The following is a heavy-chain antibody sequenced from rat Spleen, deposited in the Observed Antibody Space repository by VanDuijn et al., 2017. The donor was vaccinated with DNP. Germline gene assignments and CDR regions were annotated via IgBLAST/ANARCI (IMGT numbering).Heavy chain of an antibody. J-gene: IGHJ1*01. Sequence: EVQLQESGPGLVKPSHSLSLTCSVTGFSITTNYWGWIRKFPGNKMEWIGHISYSGTSGYNPSLKSRISITRDTSKNQFFLQLNPVTTEDTATYYCARWNYGYWYFDFWRPGTMVTVSS. CDR3: ARWNYGYWYFDF. CDR2: ISYSGTS. CDR1: GFSITTNY. V-gene: IGHV3-1*01. D-gene: IGHD1-3*01.